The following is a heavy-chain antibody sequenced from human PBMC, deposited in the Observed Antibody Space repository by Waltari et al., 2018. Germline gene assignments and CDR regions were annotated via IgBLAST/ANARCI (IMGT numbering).Heavy chain of an antibody. CDR3: ARDFVTTTAMDV. CDR1: GFTVRGYY. Sequence: EAHLVESGGGLVQPGGSLRLSCADSGFTVRGYYLSWVRHAPGKGLEWVSILSGGGTTYYADSVKGRFTISRHSSNNTLYLQMNNLRTEDTAVYYCARDFVTTTAMDVWGQGTTVTVSS. V-gene: IGHV3-53*04. D-gene: IGHD4-17*01. CDR2: LSGGGTT. J-gene: IGHJ6*02.